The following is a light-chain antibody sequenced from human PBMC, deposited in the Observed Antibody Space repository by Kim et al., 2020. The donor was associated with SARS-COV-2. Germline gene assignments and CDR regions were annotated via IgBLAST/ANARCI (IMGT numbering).Light chain of an antibody. J-gene: IGLJ1*01. V-gene: IGLV2-14*03. CDR3: TSYTTSFYV. Sequence: PGQSITISCTGSSSDIGDFQYVSWYQQHPDKAPKLLIYDFTDRPSGVSNRFSGSKSGNTASLTISGLLAEDEADYYCTSYTTSFYVFASGTKVTVL. CDR1: SSDIGDFQY. CDR2: DFT.